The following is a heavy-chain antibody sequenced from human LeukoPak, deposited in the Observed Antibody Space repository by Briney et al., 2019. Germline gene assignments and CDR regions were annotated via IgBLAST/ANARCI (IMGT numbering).Heavy chain of an antibody. D-gene: IGHD3-16*01. V-gene: IGHV3-66*04. J-gene: IGHJ5*02. CDR2: VYFGGGT. Sequence: GGSLRLSCAASGFSVSSDYMNWVRQAPGKGLEWVSVVYFGGGTDYSDSVKGRFTISKDTPKNTHYLQMNGLRVDDTAMYDWLRQFWAWGQGTLVTV. CDR1: GFSVSSDY. CDR3: LRQFWA.